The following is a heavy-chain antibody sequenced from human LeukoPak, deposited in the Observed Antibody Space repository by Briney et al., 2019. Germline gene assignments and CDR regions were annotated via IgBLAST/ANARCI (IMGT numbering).Heavy chain of an antibody. J-gene: IGHJ5*02. CDR3: ARDWNYRNWFDP. D-gene: IGHD1-7*01. CDR2: INHSGST. V-gene: IGHV4-34*01. CDR1: GGSFSGYY. Sequence: SETLSLTCAVYGGSFSGYYWSWIRQPPGKGLEWIGEINHSGSTNYNPSLKSRVTISVDTSKNQFSLKLSSVTAADTAVYYCARDWNYRNWFDPWGQGTLVTVSP.